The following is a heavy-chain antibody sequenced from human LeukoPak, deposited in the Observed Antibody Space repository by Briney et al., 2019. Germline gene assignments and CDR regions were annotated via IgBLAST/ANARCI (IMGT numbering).Heavy chain of an antibody. CDR1: GVSIIDYY. D-gene: IGHD5-18*01. V-gene: IGHV4-59*08. CDR2: ISYNGGT. Sequence: SETLSLTCTVSGVSIIDYYWSWIRQPRGKGLEWIAYISYNGGTYSNPSLKSRVTISIDTSKNQFSLKLSSVTAADTAIFYCARHKHSSGLASLDFWGPGTLVTVSS. CDR3: ARHKHSSGLASLDF. J-gene: IGHJ4*02.